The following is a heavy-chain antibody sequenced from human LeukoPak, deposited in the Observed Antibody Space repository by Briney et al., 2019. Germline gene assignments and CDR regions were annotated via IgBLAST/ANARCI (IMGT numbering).Heavy chain of an antibody. CDR1: GFTFSSYA. CDR3: ARAIGITIFGVVIGTHFDY. D-gene: IGHD3-3*01. J-gene: IGHJ4*02. CDR2: ISYDGSNK. Sequence: PGRSLRLSCAASGFTFSSYAMHWVRQAPGKGLEWVAVISYDGSNKYYADSVKGRFTISRDNSKNTLYLQMNSLRAEDTAVYYCARAIGITIFGVVIGTHFDYWGQGTLVTVSS. V-gene: IGHV3-30-3*01.